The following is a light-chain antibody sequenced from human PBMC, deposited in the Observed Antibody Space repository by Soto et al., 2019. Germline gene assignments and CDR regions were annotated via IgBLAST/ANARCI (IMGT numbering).Light chain of an antibody. CDR1: EDISNY. J-gene: IGKJ1*01. CDR3: QNYNRAPWT. CDR2: RAS. V-gene: IGKV1-27*01. Sequence: DIQMTQSPSSLSASVGDRVTITCRASEDISNYLAWYQQKPGKVPKLLIYRASTLQSGVPSRFSGSGSGTDFTLTISSLQTEDVATYYCQNYNRAPWTFGQGTKVESK.